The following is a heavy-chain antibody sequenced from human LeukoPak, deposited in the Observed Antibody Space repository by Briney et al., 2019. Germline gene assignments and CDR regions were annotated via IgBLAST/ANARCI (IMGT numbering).Heavy chain of an antibody. V-gene: IGHV3-66*01. Sequence: GGSLRLSCAASGFTVSSNYMSWVRQAPGKGLEWVSVIYSGGSTYYADSVKGRFTISRDNSKNTLYLQMNSLRAEDTAVYYCAREEYQLLDAFDIWGQGTMVTVSS. CDR1: GFTVSSNY. CDR2: IYSGGST. J-gene: IGHJ3*02. D-gene: IGHD2-2*01. CDR3: AREEYQLLDAFDI.